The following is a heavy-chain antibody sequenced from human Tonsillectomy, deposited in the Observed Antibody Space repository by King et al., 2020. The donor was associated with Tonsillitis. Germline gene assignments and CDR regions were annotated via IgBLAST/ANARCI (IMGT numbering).Heavy chain of an antibody. D-gene: IGHD2-15*01. CDR2: IRYDGSNK. CDR1: GFTFSSYG. CDR3: AKDREDCSGGSCYSLYAFDI. V-gene: IGHV3-30*02. Sequence: VQLVESGGGVVQPGGSLRLSCAASGFTFSSYGMHWVRQAPGKGLEWVAFIRYDGSNKYYADSVKGRFTISRDNSKNTLYLQMNSLRAEDTAVYYCAKDREDCSGGSCYSLYAFDIWGQGTMVTVSS. J-gene: IGHJ3*02.